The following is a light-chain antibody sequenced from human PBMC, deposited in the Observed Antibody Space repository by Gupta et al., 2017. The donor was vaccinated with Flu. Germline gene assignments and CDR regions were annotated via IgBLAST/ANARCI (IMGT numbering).Light chain of an antibody. V-gene: IGKV3-20*01. CDR2: GAY. J-gene: IGKJ1*01. CDR1: QSVSSRY. Sequence: VLTQPPATLSLCSGERATLSCRASQSVSSRYLAWYQHKLGQTPRLLIYGAYRRAAGIPDRFSGSGAWTDFTLTITRVEPEDFAVYYCQHYDPSPPWTFGQGTRVEIK. CDR3: QHYDPSPPWT.